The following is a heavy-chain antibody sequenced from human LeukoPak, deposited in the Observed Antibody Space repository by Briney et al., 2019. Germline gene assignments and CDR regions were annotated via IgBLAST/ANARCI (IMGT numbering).Heavy chain of an antibody. CDR2: IRESGGST. Sequence: GGSLRLSCAASGFSIMNSAMSWVRQAPGKGPEWVSVIRESGGSTAYADSVTGRFTISRDNSKKTLYLQMNSLRAEDTAVYYCALHRGYHNGDVVGYFDLWGRGSLVIVSS. V-gene: IGHV3-23*01. CDR1: GFSIMNSA. J-gene: IGHJ2*01. CDR3: ALHRGYHNGDVVGYFDL. D-gene: IGHD6-13*01.